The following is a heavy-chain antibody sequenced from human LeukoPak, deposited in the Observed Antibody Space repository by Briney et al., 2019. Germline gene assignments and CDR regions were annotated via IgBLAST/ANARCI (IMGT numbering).Heavy chain of an antibody. Sequence: GRSLRLSCAASGFTFSSYGMHWVRQAPGKGLEWVAVIWYDGSNKYYADSVKGRFTISRDNSKNTLYLQMNSLRAEDTAVYYCAGLNYYDSSGFDYWGQGTLVTVSS. V-gene: IGHV3-33*01. CDR3: AGLNYYDSSGFDY. D-gene: IGHD3-22*01. J-gene: IGHJ4*02. CDR2: IWYDGSNK. CDR1: GFTFSSYG.